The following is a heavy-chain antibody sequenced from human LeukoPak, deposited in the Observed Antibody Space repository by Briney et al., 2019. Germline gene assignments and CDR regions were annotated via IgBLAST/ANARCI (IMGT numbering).Heavy chain of an antibody. CDR3: ASSTSIAAASVLDY. J-gene: IGHJ4*02. Sequence: SETLSLTCAVYGGSFSGYYWSWIRQPPGKGLEWIGEINHSGSTNYNPSLTSRVTISVDTSKNQFSLKLSSVTAADTAVYYCASSTSIAAASVLDYWGQGTLVTVSS. CDR1: GGSFSGYY. CDR2: INHSGST. D-gene: IGHD6-13*01. V-gene: IGHV4-34*01.